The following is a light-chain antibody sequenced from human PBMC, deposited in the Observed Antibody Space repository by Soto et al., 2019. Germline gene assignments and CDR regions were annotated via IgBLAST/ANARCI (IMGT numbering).Light chain of an antibody. J-gene: IGKJ1*01. CDR2: GAS. CDR1: QGISTW. CDR3: QQYNSYPRT. Sequence: EIQMTQSPSSVSASVGDRVTITCRASQGISTWLAWYQQKAGKAPNLLIYGASNLHSGVPSRFSGSGSGTNFTLTISSLQPEDFATYYCQQYNSYPRTFGQGTKVDIK. V-gene: IGKV1D-16*01.